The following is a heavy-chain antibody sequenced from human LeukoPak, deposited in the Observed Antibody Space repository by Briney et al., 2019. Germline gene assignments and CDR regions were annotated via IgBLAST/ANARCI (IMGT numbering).Heavy chain of an antibody. V-gene: IGHV4-59*08. CDR1: GVSISSYY. CDR2: IYYSGST. D-gene: IGHD7-27*01. J-gene: IGHJ3*02. Sequence: PSETLSLTCSVSGVSISSYYWSWIRQSPGKGLEWIGYIYYSGSTNYDPSLKSRVTISVDTSKNKFSLRLSSVTAADTAVYYCARPMITKWGSEDAFDIWGQGTMVTVSS. CDR3: ARPMITKWGSEDAFDI.